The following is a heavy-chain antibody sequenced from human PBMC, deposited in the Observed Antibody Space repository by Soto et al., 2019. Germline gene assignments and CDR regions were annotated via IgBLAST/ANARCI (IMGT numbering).Heavy chain of an antibody. Sequence: PSETLSLTCTVSGGSISSYYWSWIRQPPGKGLEWIGYIYYSGSTNYNPSLKSRVTISVDTSKNQFSLKLSSVTAADTAVYYCARNNYYGSGSYYNEFNWFDPWGQGTLVTVSS. CDR1: GGSISSYY. CDR2: IYYSGST. J-gene: IGHJ5*02. CDR3: ARNNYYGSGSYYNEFNWFDP. D-gene: IGHD3-10*01. V-gene: IGHV4-59*01.